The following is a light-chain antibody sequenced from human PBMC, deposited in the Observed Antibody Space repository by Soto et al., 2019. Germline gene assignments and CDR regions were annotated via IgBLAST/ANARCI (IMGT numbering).Light chain of an antibody. V-gene: IGKV1-39*01. CDR1: QSISNH. CDR2: AAS. CDR3: QQSYSSPPT. J-gene: IGKJ1*01. Sequence: DIQMTQSPSSLSASVEDRVIITCRASQSISNHLNWYQQKPGKAPKLLIFAASSLQSGVPSRFSGSRSGPDFTLTISSLRPEDFATYYCQQSYSSPPTLGQGTKVDMK.